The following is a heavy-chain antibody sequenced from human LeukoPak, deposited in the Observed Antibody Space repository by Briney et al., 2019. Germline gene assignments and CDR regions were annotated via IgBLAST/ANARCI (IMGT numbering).Heavy chain of an antibody. Sequence: ASVKVSCKASGGTFSSYAISWVRQAPGQGLEWMGWISAYNGNTNYAQKLQGRVTMTTDTSTSTVYMELRSLRSDDTAVYYCARAHYERPYYYGSGSPDHWGQGTLVTVSS. V-gene: IGHV1-18*01. CDR3: ARAHYERPYYYGSGSPDH. J-gene: IGHJ4*02. D-gene: IGHD3-10*01. CDR2: ISAYNGNT. CDR1: GGTFSSYA.